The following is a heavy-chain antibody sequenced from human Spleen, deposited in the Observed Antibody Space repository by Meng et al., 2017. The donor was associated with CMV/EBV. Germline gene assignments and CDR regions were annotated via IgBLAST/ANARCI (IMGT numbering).Heavy chain of an antibody. J-gene: IGHJ5*02. CDR1: GGPFGTYA. CDR2: IIPIFGTA. CDR3: AGDQDWFDP. V-gene: IGHV1-69*05. Sequence: KVSCKASGGPFGTYAISWVRQAPGQGLEWMGGIIPIFGTANYAQKFQGRVTITTDESTSIAYMELSSLRSEDTAVYYCAGDQDWFDPWGQGTLVTVSS.